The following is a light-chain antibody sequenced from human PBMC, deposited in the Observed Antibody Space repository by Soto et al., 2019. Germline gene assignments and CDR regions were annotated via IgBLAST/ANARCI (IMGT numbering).Light chain of an antibody. Sequence: QPVLTQPPSVSGAPGQRVTISCTGSSSNIGAGFDVHWYQQLPGTAPKLLISGSINRPSGVPDRFSGSKSGTSASLAITGLQAEDEADYYCQSYDSSLGGPVIFGGGTKLTVL. CDR2: GSI. V-gene: IGLV1-40*01. CDR3: QSYDSSLGGPVI. CDR1: SSNIGAGFD. J-gene: IGLJ2*01.